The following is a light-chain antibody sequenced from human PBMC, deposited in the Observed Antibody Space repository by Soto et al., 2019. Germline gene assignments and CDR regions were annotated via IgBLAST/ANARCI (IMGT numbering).Light chain of an antibody. CDR1: SSDVGGYNY. CDR3: TSFTSSTTYV. Sequence: QSVLTQPASVSGSPGQSITISCTGTSSDVGGYNYVCWYQHHPGKAPKLIISEVSNRPSRVSDRFSGSKSGNTASLTISGLQPEDEADYYCTSFTSSTTYVFGTGTKVTVL. V-gene: IGLV2-14*01. CDR2: EVS. J-gene: IGLJ1*01.